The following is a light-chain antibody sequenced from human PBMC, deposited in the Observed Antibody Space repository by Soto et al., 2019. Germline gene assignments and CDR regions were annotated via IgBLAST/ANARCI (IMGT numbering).Light chain of an antibody. CDR3: QQRNNWPPIT. CDR1: QSVSSY. V-gene: IGKV3-11*01. Sequence: EIVLTQSPATLSLSPGERATLSCRASQSVSSYLAWYQQKPGQAPRLLIYDASNKATGIPARFSGSGSGTDFTLTTSSLEPEDCAVYYCQQRNNWPPITFGQRTRLEIK. CDR2: DAS. J-gene: IGKJ5*01.